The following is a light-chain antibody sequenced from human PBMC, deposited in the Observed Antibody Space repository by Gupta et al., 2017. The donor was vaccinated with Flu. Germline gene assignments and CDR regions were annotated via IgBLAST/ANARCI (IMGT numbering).Light chain of an antibody. J-gene: IGLJ1*01. CDR3: AAWDDSRNGHYV. Sequence: QSVLAQPPSASATPGPRVTISCSGSSPNIGSNNVNWYKQVPGTATKLLIYGNSQRPAGVPDRFSGSKSGTSAALAISGLQSEDEADYYCAAWDDSRNGHYVFGTGTKVTAL. CDR1: SPNIGSNN. CDR2: GNS. V-gene: IGLV1-44*01.